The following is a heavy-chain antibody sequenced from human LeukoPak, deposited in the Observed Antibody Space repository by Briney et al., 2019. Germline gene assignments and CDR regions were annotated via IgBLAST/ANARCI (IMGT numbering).Heavy chain of an antibody. CDR2: INPNSGGT. V-gene: IGHV1-2*02. J-gene: IGHJ4*02. CDR1: GYTFTGYY. D-gene: IGHD3-16*02. Sequence: ASVKVSCKASGYTFTGYYMHWVRQAPGQGLEWLGWINPNSGGTNYAQKFQGRVTMTRDTSISTAYMELSRLRSDDTAVYYCARGPRAGMITFGGVIAYFDYWGQGTLVTVSS. CDR3: ARGPRAGMITFGGVIAYFDY.